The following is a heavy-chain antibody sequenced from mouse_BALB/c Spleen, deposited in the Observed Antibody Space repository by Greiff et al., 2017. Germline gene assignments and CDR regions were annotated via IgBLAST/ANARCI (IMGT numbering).Heavy chain of an antibody. V-gene: IGHV1-54*01. CDR2: INPGSGGT. CDR3: ARRGDYDRRDWYFDV. Sequence: QVQLQQSGAELVRPGTSVKVSCKASGYAFTNYLIEWVKQRPGQGLEWIGVINPGSGGTNYNEKFKGKATLTADKSSSTAYMQLSSLTSDDSAVYFCARRGDYDRRDWYFDVWGAGTTVTVSS. D-gene: IGHD2-4*01. CDR1: GYAFTNYL. J-gene: IGHJ1*01.